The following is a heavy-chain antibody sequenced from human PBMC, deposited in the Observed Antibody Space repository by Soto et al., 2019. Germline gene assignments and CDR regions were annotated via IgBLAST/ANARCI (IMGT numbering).Heavy chain of an antibody. D-gene: IGHD2-2*01. Sequence: PGGSLRLSFEATGFSATNHYMNGFRQALGKGLEWVSIIDIGGNTYYADSVKDRFTISRDNSRNTLYLHMDSLRAEDTAVYYCARGRGSTGYLGREHYFDYWGQGT. CDR2: IDIGGNT. CDR3: ARGRGSTGYLGREHYFDY. V-gene: IGHV3-66*01. J-gene: IGHJ4*02. CDR1: GFSATNHY.